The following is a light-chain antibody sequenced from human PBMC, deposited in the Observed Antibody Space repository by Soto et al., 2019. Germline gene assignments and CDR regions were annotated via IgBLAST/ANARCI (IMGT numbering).Light chain of an antibody. J-gene: IGKJ3*01. CDR3: HQCNSFPIP. CDR1: QGIANF. Sequence: IQLTQSPSSLFASVGDRVTISCRASQGIANFLAWYQQKPGKAPKLLIYGASTLQSGVPSRFSGSGSGTDITVTISSLQPEDFATDYWHQCNSFPIPFGPGNKVDI. CDR2: GAS. V-gene: IGKV1-9*01.